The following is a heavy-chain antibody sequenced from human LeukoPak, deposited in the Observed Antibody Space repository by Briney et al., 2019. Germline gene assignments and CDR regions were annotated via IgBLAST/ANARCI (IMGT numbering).Heavy chain of an antibody. CDR1: GGSISSYY. V-gene: IGHV4-59*01. CDR2: IYYSGST. CDR3: ARRGLRGGNWVHP. D-gene: IGHD3-10*01. J-gene: IGHJ5*01. Sequence: SETLSLTCTVSGGSISSYYWSWIQQPPGKGLEWIGYIYYSGSTNYDPSLKSRVTISVDTSKNQFSLKLSSVTAADTAVYYCARRGLRGGNWVHPRGQGTLVTVSS.